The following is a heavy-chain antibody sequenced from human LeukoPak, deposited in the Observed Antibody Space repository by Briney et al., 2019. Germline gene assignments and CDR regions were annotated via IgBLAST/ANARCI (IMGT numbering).Heavy chain of an antibody. V-gene: IGHV4-39*01. Sequence: SETLSLTCTVSGDSISTNSYFWGWIRQPPGKGLEWLGSIYYSGSTYYNPSLKSRVTISVDTSKNQFSLNLSSVTAADTAVFYCARSYYYDYRQIDYWGQGTLVTVSS. J-gene: IGHJ4*02. CDR1: GDSISTNSYF. CDR3: ARSYYYDYRQIDY. CDR2: IYYSGST. D-gene: IGHD3-22*01.